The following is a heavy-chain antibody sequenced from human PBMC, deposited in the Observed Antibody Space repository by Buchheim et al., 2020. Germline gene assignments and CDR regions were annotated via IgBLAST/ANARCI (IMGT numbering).Heavy chain of an antibody. Sequence: EVQLVQSGAEVKKPGESLKISCQGYGYNFNNYWIGWVRQIPGKGPEWMGVIFPGDSDTRYNPSFRGQVTISAVKPIHTGYPQWSSLKASDSAIYYCARRGLSSEEFDYWGQGTL. CDR1: GYNFNNYW. D-gene: IGHD6-6*01. CDR3: ARRGLSSEEFDY. V-gene: IGHV5-51*01. J-gene: IGHJ4*02. CDR2: IFPGDSDT.